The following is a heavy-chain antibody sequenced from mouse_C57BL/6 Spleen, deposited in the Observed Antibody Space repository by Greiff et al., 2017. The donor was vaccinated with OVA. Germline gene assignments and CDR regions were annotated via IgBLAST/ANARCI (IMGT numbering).Heavy chain of an antibody. D-gene: IGHD2-2*01. CDR3: AREGLRYFDD. CDR2: ISSGSSTI. J-gene: IGHJ2*01. V-gene: IGHV5-17*01. CDR1: GFTFSDYG. Sequence: DVKLVESGGGLVKPGGSLKLSCAASGFTFSDYGMHWVRQAPEKGLEWVAYISSGSSTIYYADTVKGRFTISRDKAKSTRFLQLNSLRSEDTAMYYCAREGLRYFDDWGKGTTLTVSS.